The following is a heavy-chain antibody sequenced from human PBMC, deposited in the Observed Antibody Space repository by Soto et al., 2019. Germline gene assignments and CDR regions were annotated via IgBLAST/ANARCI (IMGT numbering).Heavy chain of an antibody. Sequence: SETLSLTCTVSGGSITPYYWSWIRQPPGKGLEWIGYIYNSGRTNYNPSLKSRVTISVDTSKNQFSLKLSSVTAADTAVYYCARGYCSSTSCYTNLWFDPWGQGTLVTVSS. V-gene: IGHV4-59*12. CDR2: IYNSGRT. CDR1: GGSITPYY. D-gene: IGHD2-2*02. J-gene: IGHJ5*02. CDR3: ARGYCSSTSCYTNLWFDP.